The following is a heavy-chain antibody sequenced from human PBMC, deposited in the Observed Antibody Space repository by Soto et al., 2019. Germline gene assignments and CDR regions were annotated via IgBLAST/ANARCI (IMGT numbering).Heavy chain of an antibody. V-gene: IGHV4-4*07. J-gene: IGHJ5*02. D-gene: IGHD5-12*01. Sequence: PSETLSLTCTVSGGSISSYYWSWIRQPAGKGLEWIGRIYTSGSTNYNPSLKSRVTMSVDTSKNQFSLKLSSVTAADTAVYYCAREGGDGYDASDWFDPWGQGTLVTVSS. CDR1: GGSISSYY. CDR3: AREGGDGYDASDWFDP. CDR2: IYTSGST.